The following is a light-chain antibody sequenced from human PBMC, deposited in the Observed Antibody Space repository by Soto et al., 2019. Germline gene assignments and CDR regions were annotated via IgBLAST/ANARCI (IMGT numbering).Light chain of an antibody. J-gene: IGKJ1*01. Sequence: EIVLTQSPGTLSSSPGERATLSCRASQSVSSSYLAWYQQNRGQAPRLLIYGASSRAPGIPDRFGGSGSGTDFTLTISRLEPEDFAVYYCQQYGSSRWTFGQGTKGEIK. CDR1: QSVSSSY. CDR3: QQYGSSRWT. CDR2: GAS. V-gene: IGKV3-20*01.